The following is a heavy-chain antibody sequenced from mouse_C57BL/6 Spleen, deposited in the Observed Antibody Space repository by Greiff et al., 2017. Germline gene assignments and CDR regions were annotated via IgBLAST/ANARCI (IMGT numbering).Heavy chain of an antibody. J-gene: IGHJ4*01. CDR2: INPYNGGT. CDR3: ASISFFYAMDD. Sequence: VQLQQSGPVLVKPGASVKMSCKASGYTFTDYYMNWVKQSHGKSLEWIGVINPYNGGTSYNQKFKGKVTLTVDKSSSTVYMERNSLTSEDSAVYYCASISFFYAMDDWGQGTSVTVSS. D-gene: IGHD1-1*01. CDR1: GYTFTDYY. V-gene: IGHV1-19*01.